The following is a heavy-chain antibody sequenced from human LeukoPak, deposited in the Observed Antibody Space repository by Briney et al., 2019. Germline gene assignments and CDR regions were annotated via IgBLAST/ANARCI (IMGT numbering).Heavy chain of an antibody. CDR2: ISSSSSTI. V-gene: IGHV3-48*04. J-gene: IGHJ4*02. D-gene: IGHD3-3*01. CDR3: ARGRYYDFWSGYPGGSRAFDY. Sequence: GGSLRLSCGASGFTFSSYSMNWVRQAPGKGLEWVSYISSSSSTIYYADSVKGRFTISRDNAKNSLYLQMNSLRAEDTAVYYCARGRYYDFWSGYPGGSRAFDYWGQGTLVTVSS. CDR1: GFTFSSYS.